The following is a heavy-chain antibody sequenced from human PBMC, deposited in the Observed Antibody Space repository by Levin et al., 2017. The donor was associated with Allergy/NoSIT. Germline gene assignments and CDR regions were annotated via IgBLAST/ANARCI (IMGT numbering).Heavy chain of an antibody. CDR1: GSSFTSYW. J-gene: IGHJ4*02. Sequence: GGSLRLSCKGSGSSFTSYWIGWVRQMPGKGLEWMGIIYPGDSDTRYSPSFQGQVTISADKSISTAYLQWSSLKASDTAMYYCARPYYYDSSGYAVFYFDYWGQGTLVTVSS. CDR3: ARPYYYDSSGYAVFYFDY. V-gene: IGHV5-51*01. CDR2: IYPGDSDT. D-gene: IGHD3-22*01.